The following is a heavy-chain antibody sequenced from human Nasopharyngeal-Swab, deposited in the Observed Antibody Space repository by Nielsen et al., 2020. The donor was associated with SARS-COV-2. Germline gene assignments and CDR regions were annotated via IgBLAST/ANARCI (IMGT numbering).Heavy chain of an antibody. J-gene: IGHJ4*02. Sequence: GESLKISCAASGFTFSCYSMNWVRQAPGKGLEWVSSISSSSSYIYYADSVKGRFTISRDNAKNSLYLQMNSLRAEDTAVYYCARDLRFDYWGQGTLVTVSS. CDR2: ISSSSSYI. CDR1: GFTFSCYS. CDR3: ARDLRFDY. V-gene: IGHV3-21*01.